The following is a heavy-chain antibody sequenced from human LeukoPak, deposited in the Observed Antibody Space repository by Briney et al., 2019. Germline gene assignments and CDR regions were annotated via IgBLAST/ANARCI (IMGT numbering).Heavy chain of an antibody. J-gene: IGHJ4*02. CDR2: IDYSGSF. CDR3: ARHPNYYDSSGFPQLDDLDS. D-gene: IGHD3-22*01. CDR1: GDSITSTSYY. Sequence: PSETLSLTCTVSGDSITSTSYYWAWIRQPPGRGLEWIGSIDYSGSFYYNPSLKSRLTISVDTSKNQFSLRLTSVTAADTAVYYCARHPNYYDSSGFPQLDDLDSWGQGTLVTVSS. V-gene: IGHV4-39*01.